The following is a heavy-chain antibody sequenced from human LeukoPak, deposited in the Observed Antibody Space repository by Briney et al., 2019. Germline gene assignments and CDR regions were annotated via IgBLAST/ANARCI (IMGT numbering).Heavy chain of an antibody. CDR1: GGSISSYY. J-gene: IGHJ6*03. CDR3: ARERGDSSGYYSPYYYYYYMDV. Sequence: SATLSLTCTVSGGSISSYYWSWIRQPAGKGLEWIGRIYTSGGTNYNPSLKSRVTMSVDTSKNQFSLKLSSVTAADTAVYYCARERGDSSGYYSPYYYYYYMDVWGKGTTVTVSS. V-gene: IGHV4-4*07. CDR2: IYTSGGT. D-gene: IGHD3-22*01.